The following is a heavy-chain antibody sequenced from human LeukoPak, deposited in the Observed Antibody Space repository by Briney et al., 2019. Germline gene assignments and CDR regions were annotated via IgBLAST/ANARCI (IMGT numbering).Heavy chain of an antibody. Sequence: ASAKVSCKASGYTFTGYYMHWVRQAPGQGLEWMGWINPNSGGTNYAQKFQGRVTMTRDTSISTAYMELSRLRSDDTAVYYCARDSLAVRGVNWQNDYWGQGTLVTVSS. J-gene: IGHJ4*02. V-gene: IGHV1-2*02. CDR1: GYTFTGYY. CDR3: ARDSLAVRGVNWQNDY. CDR2: INPNSGGT. D-gene: IGHD3-10*01.